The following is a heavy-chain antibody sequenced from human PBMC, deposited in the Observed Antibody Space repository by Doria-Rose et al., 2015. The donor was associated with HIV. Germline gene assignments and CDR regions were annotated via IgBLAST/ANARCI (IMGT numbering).Heavy chain of an antibody. CDR1: GVSLSSPGMG. Sequence: QITLKESGPVLVKPTETLTLTCTVSGVSLSSPGMGVSWIRQPPGKALEWLANIFSDDERSYKTPLKSRLTISRGTSKSQVVLIMTDMDPVDTATYYCARIKSSGWYHKYYFDFWGQGTLVIVSA. CDR3: ARIKSSGWYHKYYFDF. J-gene: IGHJ4*02. D-gene: IGHD6-13*01. CDR2: IFSDDER. V-gene: IGHV2-26*01.